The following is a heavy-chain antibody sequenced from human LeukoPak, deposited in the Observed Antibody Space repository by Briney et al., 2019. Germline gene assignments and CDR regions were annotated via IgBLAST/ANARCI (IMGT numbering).Heavy chain of an antibody. CDR1: GVSIINYY. CDR2: IFYTGST. V-gene: IGHV4-59*01. CDR3: ARVGDWNDLVY. J-gene: IGHJ4*02. Sequence: SETLSLTCTVSGVSIINYYWSWLRQSPGKGLEWIGYIFYTGSTNYNPSLKSRVSISVDTSKNQFSLQLNSVTAADTAVYYCARVGDWNDLVYWGQGTLVTVSS. D-gene: IGHD1-1*01.